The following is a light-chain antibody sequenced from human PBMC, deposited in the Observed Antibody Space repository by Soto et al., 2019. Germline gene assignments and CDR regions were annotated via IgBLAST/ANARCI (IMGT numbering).Light chain of an antibody. CDR1: QGISSY. V-gene: IGKV1-9*01. CDR2: AAS. Sequence: IQLTQSPSSLSASVGDRVTITCRASQGISSYLAWYQQKPGKAPKLLIYAASTLRSGVPSRFSGSGSGTDFTLTISSLLPEDFATYYCQQLNSFPTFGQGTRLEIK. J-gene: IGKJ5*01. CDR3: QQLNSFPT.